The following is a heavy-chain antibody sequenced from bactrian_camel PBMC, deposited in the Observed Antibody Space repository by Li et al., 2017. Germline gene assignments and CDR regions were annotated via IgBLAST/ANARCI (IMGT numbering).Heavy chain of an antibody. V-gene: IGHV3S31*01. CDR1: GYTDTSMC. CDR2: VYTGTGST. D-gene: IGHD3*01. Sequence: VQLVESGGGSVQAGGSLRLSCAASGYTDTSMCMGWFRQAPGKEREGVASVYTGTGSTYYADSVKGRFTIARDTAKNTVYLQMNSLKPEDSAVYYCAADEVCYSGSWRAIHWGQGTQVTVS. J-gene: IGHJ4*01. CDR3: AADEVCYSGSWRAIH.